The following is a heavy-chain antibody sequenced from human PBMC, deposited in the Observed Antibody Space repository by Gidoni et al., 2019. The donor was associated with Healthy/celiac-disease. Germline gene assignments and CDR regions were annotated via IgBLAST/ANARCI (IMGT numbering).Heavy chain of an antibody. CDR1: GFTFSSYA. CDR3: AREPKDYAHAFDI. J-gene: IGHJ3*02. Sequence: QVQLVESGGGVVHPGRSLRLSCAASGFTFSSYAMHWVRQAPGKGLEWVAVISYDGSNKYYADSVKGRFTISRDNSKNTLYLQMNSLRAEDTAVYYCAREPKDYAHAFDIWGQGTMVTVSS. V-gene: IGHV3-30-3*01. D-gene: IGHD4-17*01. CDR2: ISYDGSNK.